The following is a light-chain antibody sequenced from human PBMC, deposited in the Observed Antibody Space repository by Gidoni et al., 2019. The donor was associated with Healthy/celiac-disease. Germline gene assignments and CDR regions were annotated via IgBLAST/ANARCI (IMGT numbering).Light chain of an antibody. CDR1: QSISSY. CDR2: AAS. Sequence: DIQMTQSPSSLSASVGDRVTITCRASQSISSYLNWYQQKPGKAPKLLIYAASSLQSGVPSRFSGSGSGTDFTLTISSLQPEDFATYYCQQSHSTPTFXQXTKLEIK. J-gene: IGKJ2*01. V-gene: IGKV1-39*01. CDR3: QQSHSTPT.